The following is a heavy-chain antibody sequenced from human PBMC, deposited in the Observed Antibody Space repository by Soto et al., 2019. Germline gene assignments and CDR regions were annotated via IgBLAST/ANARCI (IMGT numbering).Heavy chain of an antibody. V-gene: IGHV3-49*03. D-gene: IGHD2-15*01. J-gene: IGHJ6*02. CDR3: TRVYEVVVAATPFYYYYYGMDV. CDR1: GFTFGDYA. CDR2: IRSKAYGGTT. Sequence: LRLSCTASGFTFGDYAMSWFRQAPGKGLEWVGFIRSKAYGGTTEYAASVKGRFTISRDDSKSIAYLQMNSLKTEDTAVYYCTRVYEVVVAATPFYYYYYGMDVWGQGTTVTVSS.